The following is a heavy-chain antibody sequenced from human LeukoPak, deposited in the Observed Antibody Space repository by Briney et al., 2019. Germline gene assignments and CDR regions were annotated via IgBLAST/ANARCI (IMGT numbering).Heavy chain of an antibody. CDR3: ARDSGSYSGVDY. J-gene: IGHJ4*02. D-gene: IGHD1-26*01. CDR2: ISSSSSYT. Sequence: GGSLRLSCAASGFTVSSNYMSWVRQAPGKGLEWVSYISSSSSYTNYADSVKGRFTISRDNAKNSLYLQMNSLRAEDTAVYYCARDSGSYSGVDYWGQGTLVTVSS. CDR1: GFTVSSNY. V-gene: IGHV3-11*06.